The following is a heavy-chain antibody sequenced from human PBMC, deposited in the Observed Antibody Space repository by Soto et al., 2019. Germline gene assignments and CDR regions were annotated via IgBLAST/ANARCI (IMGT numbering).Heavy chain of an antibody. D-gene: IGHD2-2*01. CDR1: GYSFTSYW. V-gene: IGHV5-51*01. J-gene: IGHJ3*02. CDR2: IYPGDSDT. CDR3: ARPTGNGGCSSTSCYVFYAFDI. Sequence: GESLKISCKGSGYSFTSYWIGWVGPMAGKGLEWMGIIYPGDSDTRYSPSFQGQVTISADKSISTAYLQWSSLKASDTAMYYCARPTGNGGCSSTSCYVFYAFDIWGQGTMVTVSS.